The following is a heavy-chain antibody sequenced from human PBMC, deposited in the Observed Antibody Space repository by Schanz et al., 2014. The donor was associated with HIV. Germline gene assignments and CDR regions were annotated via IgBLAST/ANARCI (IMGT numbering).Heavy chain of an antibody. D-gene: IGHD2-21*02. V-gene: IGHV1-18*01. CDR2: ISTYNGNP. Sequence: QVHLVQSGAEVKKPGASVKVSCKASGYTFIHYGITWVRQAPGQGLEWLGWISTYNGNPNYAQKFQGRVTMTTDTSTSTVYLELRSLRSDDTAVYHCARRESDGALDVWGPGTTVIVSS. CDR3: ARRESDGALDV. CDR1: GYTFIHYG. J-gene: IGHJ6*02.